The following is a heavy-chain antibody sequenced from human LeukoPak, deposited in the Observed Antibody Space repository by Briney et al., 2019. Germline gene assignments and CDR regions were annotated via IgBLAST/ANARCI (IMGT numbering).Heavy chain of an antibody. CDR2: IDPSDSYT. D-gene: IGHD3-10*01. J-gene: IGHJ6*04. V-gene: IGHV5-10-1*01. Sequence: GESLKISCKGSGYSFTSYWISWVRQMPGKGLEWMGRIDPSDSYTNYSPSFQGHVTISADKSISTAYLQWSSLKASDTAMYYCAILVGSESYYISYYYYGMDVWGKGTTVTVSS. CDR1: GYSFTSYW. CDR3: AILVGSESYYISYYYYGMDV.